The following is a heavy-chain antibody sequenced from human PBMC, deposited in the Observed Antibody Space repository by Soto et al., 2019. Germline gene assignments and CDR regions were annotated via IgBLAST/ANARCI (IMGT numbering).Heavy chain of an antibody. Sequence: QVQLVQSGAEVKKPGSSVRVSCTASGGSFREYAISWVRQAPGHGREWMGGIIPMFDTPNYAQKFQGRLTIIADESTSTVDMELSSLKSDDTAVYYCARDSTAMVTTSFDFWGQGTLVTVSS. D-gene: IGHD5-18*01. CDR2: IIPMFDTP. CDR1: GGSFREYA. CDR3: ARDSTAMVTTSFDF. J-gene: IGHJ4*02. V-gene: IGHV1-69*01.